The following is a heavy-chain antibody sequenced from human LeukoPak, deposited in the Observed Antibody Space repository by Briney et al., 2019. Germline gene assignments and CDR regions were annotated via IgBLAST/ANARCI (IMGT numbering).Heavy chain of an antibody. CDR2: IWYDGSNK. D-gene: IGHD6-13*01. Sequence: GGSLRLSCAASGFTFSYYGMHWVRQAPGKGLEWVAVIWYDGSNKYYADSVKGRFTISRDNSKNTLYLQMNSLRAEDTAVYYCARDAEGSSIDYWGQGTLVTVSS. CDR3: ARDAEGSSIDY. J-gene: IGHJ4*02. V-gene: IGHV3-33*01. CDR1: GFTFSYYG.